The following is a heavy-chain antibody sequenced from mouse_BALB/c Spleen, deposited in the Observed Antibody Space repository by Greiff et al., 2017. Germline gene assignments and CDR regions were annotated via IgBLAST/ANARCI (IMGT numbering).Heavy chain of an antibody. CDR1: GFTFSSFG. V-gene: IGHV5-17*02. CDR3: ARGPDYYAMDY. Sequence: EVQGVESGGGLVQPGGSRKLSCAASGFTFSSFGMHWVRQAPEKGLEWVAYISSGSSTIYYADTVKGRFTISRDNPKNTLFLQMTSLRSEDTAMYYCARGPDYYAMDYWGQGTSVTVSS. J-gene: IGHJ4*01. CDR2: ISSGSSTI.